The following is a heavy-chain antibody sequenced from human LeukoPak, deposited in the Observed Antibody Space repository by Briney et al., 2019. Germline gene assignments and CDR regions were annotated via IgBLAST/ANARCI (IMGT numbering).Heavy chain of an antibody. D-gene: IGHD4-17*01. V-gene: IGHV1-69*05. Sequence: ASVKVSCKASGGTFSSYAISWVRQVPGQGLEWMGGIIPIFGTANYAQKFQGRVTITTDESTSTAYMELSSLRSEDTAVYYCAREGGLTVTTDWGQGTLVTVSS. CDR2: IIPIFGTA. J-gene: IGHJ4*02. CDR1: GGTFSSYA. CDR3: AREGGLTVTTD.